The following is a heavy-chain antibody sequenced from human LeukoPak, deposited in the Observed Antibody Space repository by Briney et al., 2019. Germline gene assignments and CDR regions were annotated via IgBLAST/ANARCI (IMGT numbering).Heavy chain of an antibody. CDR3: ARAPEYCSSTSCYDGYFDY. CDR1: GYTFTSYA. J-gene: IGHJ4*02. V-gene: IGHV7-4-1*01. Sequence: GASVKVSCKASGYTFTSYAMNWVRQAPGQGLEWMGWINTNTGNPTYAQGFTGRFVFSLYTSVSTAYLQICSLKAEDTAVYYCARAPEYCSSTSCYDGYFDYWGQGTLVTVSS. CDR2: INTNTGNP. D-gene: IGHD2-2*01.